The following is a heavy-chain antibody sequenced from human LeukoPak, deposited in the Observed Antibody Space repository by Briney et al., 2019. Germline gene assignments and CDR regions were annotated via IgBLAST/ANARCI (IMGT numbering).Heavy chain of an antibody. CDR1: GFTFSSYA. J-gene: IGHJ4*02. CDR3: ARDTTIFGVAPYYFDY. V-gene: IGHV3-30-3*01. Sequence: GGSLRLSCAASGFTFSSYAMHWVRQAPGKGLEWVAVISYDGSNKYYADSVKGRFTISRDNSKNTLYLQMNSLRAEDTAVYYCARDTTIFGVAPYYFDYWGQGTLVTVSS. CDR2: ISYDGSNK. D-gene: IGHD3-3*01.